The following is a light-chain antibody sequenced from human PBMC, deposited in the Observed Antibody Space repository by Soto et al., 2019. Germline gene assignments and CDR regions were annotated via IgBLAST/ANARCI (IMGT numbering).Light chain of an antibody. CDR1: SSNIGSNY. CDR2: DNY. J-gene: IGLJ2*01. CDR3: DSWDNSLSVVL. Sequence: QSVLTQPPSVSAAPGQRVTISCSGSSSNIGSNYVSWYQQLPGTAPKLLIYDNYKRPSGIPDRFSGSTSGTSATLAIAGLQTGDEAHYYCDSWDNSLSVVLFGGGTQLTVL. V-gene: IGLV1-51*01.